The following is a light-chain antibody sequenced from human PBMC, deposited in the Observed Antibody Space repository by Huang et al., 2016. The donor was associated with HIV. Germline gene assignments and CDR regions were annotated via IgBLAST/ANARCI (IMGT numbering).Light chain of an antibody. CDR3: QQFSSYPLT. Sequence: IQLTQSPSSLSIYVGDKVTITCRASQGIPNYVAWYQQSPGKAPKLLIYAASTLQNVVPSRFSCSGSGADFALSIANVQPEDSATYYCQQFSSYPLTFGGGTKVEIK. J-gene: IGKJ4*01. CDR1: QGIPNY. V-gene: IGKV1-9*01. CDR2: AAS.